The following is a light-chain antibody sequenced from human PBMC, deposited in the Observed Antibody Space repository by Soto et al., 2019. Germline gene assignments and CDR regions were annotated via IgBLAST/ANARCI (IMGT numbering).Light chain of an antibody. Sequence: QLVLTQSSSASASLGSSVKLTCTLSSGHTTYIIAWHQQQPGKAPRHLMKLETSGSYNKGSGVPDRFSGSSSGADRYLTISNLQFEDEADYYCETWDINTHVVFGGGTKLTVL. CDR3: ETWDINTHVV. J-gene: IGLJ2*01. CDR1: SGHTTYI. CDR2: LETSGSY. V-gene: IGLV4-60*02.